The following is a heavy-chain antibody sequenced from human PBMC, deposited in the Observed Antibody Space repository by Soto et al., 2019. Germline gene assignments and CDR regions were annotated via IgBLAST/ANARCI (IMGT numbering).Heavy chain of an antibody. CDR3: ARESTVAGTYSWFDS. D-gene: IGHD6-13*01. CDR1: GAFISGYY. CDR2: IYTSGST. V-gene: IGHV4-4*07. J-gene: IGHJ5*01. Sequence: PSETLSLTCTVSGAFISGYYWSWIRQPAGKGLEWIGRIYTSGSTKYSPSLKSRATMSVDTSKKQFSLKLNSVTAADTAVYYCARESTVAGTYSWFDSWGQGTLVTVSS.